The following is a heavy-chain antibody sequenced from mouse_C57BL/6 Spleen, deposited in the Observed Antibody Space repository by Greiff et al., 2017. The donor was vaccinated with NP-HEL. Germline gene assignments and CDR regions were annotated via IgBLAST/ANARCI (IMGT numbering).Heavy chain of an antibody. Sequence: VHLVESDAELVKPGASVKISCKVSGYTFTDHTIHWMKQRPEQGLEWIGYIYPRDGSTKYNEKFKGKATLTADKSSSTAYMQLNSLTSEDSAVYFCARSEATVVATSVHFDYWGQGTTLTVSS. CDR3: ARSEATVVATSVHFDY. CDR2: IYPRDGST. J-gene: IGHJ2*01. D-gene: IGHD1-1*01. V-gene: IGHV1-78*01. CDR1: GYTFTDHT.